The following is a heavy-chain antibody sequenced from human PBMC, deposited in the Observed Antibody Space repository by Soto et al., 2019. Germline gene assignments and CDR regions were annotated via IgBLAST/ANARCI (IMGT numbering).Heavy chain of an antibody. Sequence: QVQLVESGGGVVQPGRSLILSCAASGFTFSNHGMHWVRQAPGKGLEWVARIYYDGSHEYYADSVKGRFAISRDSSKNTLYLQMNSLRAEDTAVYYCARGSGSGIFYQLDYWGQGTLVTVSS. CDR1: GFTFSNHG. CDR2: IYYDGSHE. J-gene: IGHJ4*02. CDR3: ARGSGSGIFYQLDY. D-gene: IGHD1-26*01. V-gene: IGHV3-33*01.